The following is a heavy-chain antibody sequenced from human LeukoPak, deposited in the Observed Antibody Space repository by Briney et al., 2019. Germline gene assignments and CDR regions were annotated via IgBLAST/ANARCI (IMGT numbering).Heavy chain of an antibody. CDR3: ARAPGYSSSSSYIYYGMDV. J-gene: IGHJ6*02. D-gene: IGHD6-6*01. Sequence: GGSLRLSCTASGFTVSSNFMSWVRQAPGKGLKWVSIICSGDNTYYADSVKGRFTMSRHNSKNTLYLQMNNLRPEDTAVYYCARAPGYSSSSSYIYYGMDVWGPGTTVTVS. CDR2: ICSGDNT. CDR1: GFTVSSNF. V-gene: IGHV3-53*04.